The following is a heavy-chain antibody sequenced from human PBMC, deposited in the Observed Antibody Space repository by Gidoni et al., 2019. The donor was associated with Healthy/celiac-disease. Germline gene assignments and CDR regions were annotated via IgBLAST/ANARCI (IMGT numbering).Heavy chain of an antibody. CDR2: IYPGDSYT. J-gene: IGHJ4*02. CDR3: ARRLGLGGSIGYYFDY. Sequence: EVQLVPSGAEVKQPGESLKTPCKGSGDRFTSSWIGWVRQMPGKGREWMGIIYPGDSYTGYSPSFQGQVTISADTSISTAYLQWSSLEASDTAMYYCARRLGLGGSIGYYFDYWGQGTLVTVSS. CDR1: GDRFTSSW. V-gene: IGHV5-51*01. D-gene: IGHD5-12*01.